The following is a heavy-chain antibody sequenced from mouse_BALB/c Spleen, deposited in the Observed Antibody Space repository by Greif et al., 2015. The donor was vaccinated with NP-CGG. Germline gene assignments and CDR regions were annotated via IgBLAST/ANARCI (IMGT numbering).Heavy chain of an antibody. Sequence: QVQLQQPGAELVKPGASVKLSCKASGYTFTSYWMHWVKQRPGQGLEWIGEIDPSDSYTNYNQKFKGKATLTVDKSSSTAYMQLSSLTSEDSAVYYCARIYYSSMDYWGQGTSVTVSS. D-gene: IGHD1-1*01. CDR3: ARIYYSSMDY. CDR1: GYTFTSYW. CDR2: IDPSDSYT. V-gene: IGHV1-69*02. J-gene: IGHJ4*01.